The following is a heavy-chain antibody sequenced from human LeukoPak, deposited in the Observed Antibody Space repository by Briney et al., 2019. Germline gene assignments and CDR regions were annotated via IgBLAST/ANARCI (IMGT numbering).Heavy chain of an antibody. CDR1: GFTFSSYA. CDR3: AKEGGLLWDYFDY. D-gene: IGHD3-16*01. J-gene: IGHJ4*02. CDR2: ITSSGGST. Sequence: GGSLRLSCAASGFTFSSYAMTWVRQAPGKGLEWVSGITSSGGSTYYANSVKGRFTISRDDSKNTLYLQMNSLRAEDTAVYYCAKEGGLLWDYFDYWGQGTLVTVSS. V-gene: IGHV3-23*01.